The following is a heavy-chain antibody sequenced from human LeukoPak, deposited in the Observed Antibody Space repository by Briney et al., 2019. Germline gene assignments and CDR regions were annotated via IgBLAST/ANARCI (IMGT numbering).Heavy chain of an antibody. CDR3: ASSRQVDS. CDR2: ISSTSSTI. Sequence: GGSLRLSCAASGFTFSSYSMNWVPQAPGKGLEWVSYISSTSSTIYNADSVKGRFTISRDNAKNSLYLQMNSLRDEDTAVYYCASSRQVDSWGEGTLVTVSS. CDR1: GFTFSSYS. J-gene: IGHJ4*02. V-gene: IGHV3-48*02.